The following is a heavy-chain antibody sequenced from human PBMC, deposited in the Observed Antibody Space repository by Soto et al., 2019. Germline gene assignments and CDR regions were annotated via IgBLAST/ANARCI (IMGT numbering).Heavy chain of an antibody. V-gene: IGHV3-33*01. J-gene: IGHJ5*02. D-gene: IGHD4-4*01. CDR1: VFTFISYG. Sequence: PGWSLRLACAASVFTFISYGMHWVRQAPGKGLEWVAVIWYDGSNKYYADSVKGRFTISRDNSKNTLYLQMNSLRAEDTAVYYCARPHSNYPTSWFDPWGQGTLVTVSS. CDR3: ARPHSNYPTSWFDP. CDR2: IWYDGSNK.